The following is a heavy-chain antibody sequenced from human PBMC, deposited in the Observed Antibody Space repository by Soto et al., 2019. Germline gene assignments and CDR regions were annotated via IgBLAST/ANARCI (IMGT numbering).Heavy chain of an antibody. J-gene: IGHJ4*02. CDR3: ARDVGLGPVTVSTHVDY. CDR1: GGTFSNYT. CDR2: TIPILDIA. V-gene: IGHV1-69*08. D-gene: IGHD4-17*01. Sequence: QVQLVQSGAEVKKPGSSVKVSCKASGGTFSNYTITWVRQAPGQGREWMGRTIPILDIANYAKKFQGRVTITAEKSTSTAYMELSSLRSEDTAVYYCARDVGLGPVTVSTHVDYWGQGTLVIVSS.